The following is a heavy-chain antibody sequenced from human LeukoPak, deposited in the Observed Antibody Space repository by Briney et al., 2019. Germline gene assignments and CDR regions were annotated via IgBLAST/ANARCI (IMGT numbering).Heavy chain of an antibody. CDR1: GFTFDDYA. J-gene: IGHJ6*02. CDR2: ISWNSGSI. CDR3: AKANASIAARHGMDV. V-gene: IGHV3-9*01. D-gene: IGHD6-6*01. Sequence: SLTLSSAASGFTFDDYAMHWVRQAPGKGLEWVSGISWNSGSIGYADSVKGRFTISRDNAKNSLYLQMNSLRAEDTALYYCAKANASIAARHGMDVWGQGTTVTVSS.